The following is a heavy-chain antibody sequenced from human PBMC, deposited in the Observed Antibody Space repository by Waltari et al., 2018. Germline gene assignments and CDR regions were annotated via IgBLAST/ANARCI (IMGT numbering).Heavy chain of an antibody. J-gene: IGHJ3*02. D-gene: IGHD3-10*01. Sequence: QVQLVQSGAEVKKPGASVKVSCKASGYTFTGYYMHWVRQAPGQGLEWMGRINPNSGGTNYAQKFQGRVTMTRDTSISTAYMELSRLRSDDTAVYYCARDKIWGDWYGRITMVRGVIDDAFDIWGQGTMVTVSS. CDR1: GYTFTGYY. CDR2: INPNSGGT. V-gene: IGHV1-2*06. CDR3: ARDKIWGDWYGRITMVRGVIDDAFDI.